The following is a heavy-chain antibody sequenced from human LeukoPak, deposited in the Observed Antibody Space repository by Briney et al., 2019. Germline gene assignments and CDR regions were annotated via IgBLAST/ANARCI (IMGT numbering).Heavy chain of an antibody. D-gene: IGHD3-3*01. V-gene: IGHV3-30*03. J-gene: IGHJ4*02. CDR3: ATHLNYDFWSGPFDY. Sequence: GGSLRLSCAASGFTFSNHGMHWVRQAPGKGLEWVAVISYDGSNKYYADSVKGRFTISRDNSKNTLYLQMNSLRAEDTAVYYCATHLNYDFWSGPFDYWGQGTLVTVSS. CDR2: ISYDGSNK. CDR1: GFTFSNHG.